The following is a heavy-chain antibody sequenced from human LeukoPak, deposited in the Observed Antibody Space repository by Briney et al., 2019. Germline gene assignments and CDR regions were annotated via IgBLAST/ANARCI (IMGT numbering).Heavy chain of an antibody. J-gene: IGHJ4*02. CDR3: ARDGSYDSSGYGLDY. CDR1: GYTFTGYY. V-gene: IGHV1-2*02. Sequence: ASVEVSCKASGYTFTGYYMHWVRQAPGQGLEWMGWINPNSGGTNYAQKFQGRVTMTRDTSISTAYVELSRLRSDDTAVYYCARDGSYDSSGYGLDYWGQGTLVTVSS. D-gene: IGHD3-22*01. CDR2: INPNSGGT.